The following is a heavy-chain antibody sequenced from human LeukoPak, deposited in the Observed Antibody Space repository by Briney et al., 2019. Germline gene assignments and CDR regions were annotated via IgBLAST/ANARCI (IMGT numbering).Heavy chain of an antibody. J-gene: IGHJ4*02. CDR3: ARPRLSGSLYYFDY. V-gene: IGHV4-39*01. CDR2: IYYSGST. D-gene: IGHD1-26*01. CDR1: GGSISSSSYY. Sequence: SETLSLTCTVSGGSISSSSYYWGWIRQPPGKGLEWIGSIYYSGSTYYNPSLKSRVTISVDTSKNQFSLKLSSVTAADTAVYYCARPRLSGSLYYFDYWGQGTLVTVSS.